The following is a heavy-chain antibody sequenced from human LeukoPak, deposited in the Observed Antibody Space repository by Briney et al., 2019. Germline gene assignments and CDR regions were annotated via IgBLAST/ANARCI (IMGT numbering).Heavy chain of an antibody. CDR3: ARHGVTIFGEVEYYFDY. D-gene: IGHD3-3*01. J-gene: IGHJ4*02. CDR2: IYYSGST. Sequence: PSETLSLTCTVSGGSFNSYYWSWVRQPPGKGLEWIGYIYYSGSTNYNPSLKSRVTISVDTSKNQFSLKLSSVTAADTAVYYCARHGVTIFGEVEYYFDYWGQGTLVTVSS. V-gene: IGHV4-59*08. CDR1: GGSFNSYY.